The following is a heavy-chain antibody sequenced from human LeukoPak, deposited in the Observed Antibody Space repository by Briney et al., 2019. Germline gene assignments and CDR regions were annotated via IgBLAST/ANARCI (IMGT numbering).Heavy chain of an antibody. CDR1: GVSISGYH. CDR3: ARRDKDSRNFDY. CDR2: IYNSVSS. Sequence: SETLSLTCTVSGVSISGYHWGCIRQPPGKRLEWIGNIYNSVSSDYNPSLNSRVTISLDTSKNQFSLGLTSVTAADTAVYFCARRDKDSRNFDYWGQGTLVTVSS. V-gene: IGHV4-59*08. D-gene: IGHD4-11*01. J-gene: IGHJ4*02.